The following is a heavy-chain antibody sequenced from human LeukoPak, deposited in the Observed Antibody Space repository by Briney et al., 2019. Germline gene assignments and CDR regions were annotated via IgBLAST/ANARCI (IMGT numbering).Heavy chain of an antibody. J-gene: IGHJ3*02. V-gene: IGHV3-23*01. D-gene: IGHD3/OR15-3a*01. CDR2: ITGTGGST. CDR1: GFTFTSYA. Sequence: GGSLRLSCAASGFTFTSYAMRWVRQAPGKGLEWVSAITGTGGSTYYAASVKGRFTVSRDNSKNTLYLQMSSLRAEDTAMYYCAKVRDTRDWYKDAFDIWGQGTRVTVSS. CDR3: AKVRDTRDWYKDAFDI.